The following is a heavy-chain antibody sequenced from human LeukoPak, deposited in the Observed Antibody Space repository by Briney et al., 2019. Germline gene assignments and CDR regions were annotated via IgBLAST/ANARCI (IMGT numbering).Heavy chain of an antibody. J-gene: IGHJ4*02. CDR2: ISTDGNTK. V-gene: IGHV3-30-3*01. Sequence: GRSLRLSCAASGFTFSNYAMHWVRQAPGKGLEWVAVISTDGNTKDYADSVKARFTTSRDNSKNTLYLQMNSLRAEDTAVYSCARNRGATGYYWVDYWGQGTLATVSS. CDR1: GFTFSNYA. CDR3: ARNRGATGYYWVDY. D-gene: IGHD3-22*01.